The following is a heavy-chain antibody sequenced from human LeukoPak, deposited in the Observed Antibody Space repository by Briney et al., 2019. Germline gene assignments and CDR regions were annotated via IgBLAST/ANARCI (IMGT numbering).Heavy chain of an antibody. J-gene: IGHJ4*02. D-gene: IGHD3-10*01. CDR2: ISYDGSNK. CDR3: ARESEPRLIWFVGGEHYYFDY. CDR1: GFTFSSYG. V-gene: IGHV3-30*03. Sequence: GGSLRLSCAASGFTFSSYGMHWVRQVPGKGLEWVAVISYDGSNKYYADSVKGRFTISRGNSKNTLYLQMNSLRAEDTAVYYCARESEPRLIWFVGGEHYYFDYWGQGTLVTVSS.